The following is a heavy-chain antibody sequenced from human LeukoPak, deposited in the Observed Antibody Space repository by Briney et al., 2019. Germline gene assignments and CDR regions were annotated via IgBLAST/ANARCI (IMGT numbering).Heavy chain of an antibody. CDR3: AREDWYSGSYLTYYFDY. CDR1: GYTFTSYY. D-gene: IGHD1-26*01. CDR2: INPSGGST. Sequence: ASVKVSCKASGYTFTSYYMHWVRQAPGQGLEWVGIINPSGGSTSYAQKFQGRVTMTRDTSTSTVYMELSSLRSEDTAVYYCAREDWYSGSYLTYYFDYWGQGTLVTVSS. V-gene: IGHV1-46*01. J-gene: IGHJ4*02.